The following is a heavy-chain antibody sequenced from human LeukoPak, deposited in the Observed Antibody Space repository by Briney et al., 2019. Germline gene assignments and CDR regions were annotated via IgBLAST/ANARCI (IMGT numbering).Heavy chain of an antibody. CDR3: PTDAPYCATISCYGGHEF. D-gene: IGHD2-2*01. V-gene: IGHV3-7*03. J-gene: IGHJ4*02. CDR2: INQWGSGT. CDR1: CFNFNTYL. Sequence: GGSLRLSCAASCFNFNTYLVMWVRQSRGGGGEWVGNINQWGSGTYFVASMRGRFSSSRDHARISVDLEVNSLRGEDRSMYYCPTDAPYCATISCYGGHEFWGKGSLVTVSP.